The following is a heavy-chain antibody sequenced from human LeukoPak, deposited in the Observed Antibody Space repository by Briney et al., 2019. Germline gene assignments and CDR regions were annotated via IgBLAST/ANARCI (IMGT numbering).Heavy chain of an antibody. V-gene: IGHV1-69*05. CDR1: GGTFSSYA. D-gene: IGHD3-16*02. CDR3: ARGEGRYYDYVWGSYRYNWFDP. CDR2: IIPIFGTA. Sequence: SVKVSCKASGGTFSSYAISWVRQAPGQGLEWMGGIIPIFGTANYAQKFQGRVTITTDESTSTAYMELSSLRSEDTAVYYCARGEGRYYDYVWGSYRYNWFDPWGQGTLVTVSS. J-gene: IGHJ5*02.